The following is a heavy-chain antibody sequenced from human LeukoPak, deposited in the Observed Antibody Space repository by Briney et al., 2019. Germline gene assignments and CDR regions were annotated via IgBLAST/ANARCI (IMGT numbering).Heavy chain of an antibody. V-gene: IGHV4-39*01. CDR1: GGSISSSSYY. J-gene: IGHJ4*02. Sequence: SETLSLTCTVSGGSISSSSYYWGWIRQPPGKGLEWIGSIYYSGNIYYNPSLKSRVTIFVDTSKNQFSLKLSSVTAADTAVYYCQSRYLEWLLDYWGQGTLVTVSS. CDR2: IYYSGNI. CDR3: QSRYLEWLLDY. D-gene: IGHD3-3*01.